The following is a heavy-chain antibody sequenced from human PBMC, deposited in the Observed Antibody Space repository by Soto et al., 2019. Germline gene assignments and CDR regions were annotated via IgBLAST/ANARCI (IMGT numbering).Heavy chain of an antibody. CDR3: AKELHTSSGWSQVIY. Sequence: PGGSLRLSCAASGFTVSSDYMSWVRQAPGKGLEWVSVIYTGGSTYYADSVKGRFTFSRDNSKNTLYLQMNSLRAEDTAVYYRAKELHTSSGWSQVIYWGQGTLVTVSS. D-gene: IGHD6-19*01. J-gene: IGHJ4*02. CDR1: GFTVSSDY. CDR2: IYTGGST. V-gene: IGHV3-53*01.